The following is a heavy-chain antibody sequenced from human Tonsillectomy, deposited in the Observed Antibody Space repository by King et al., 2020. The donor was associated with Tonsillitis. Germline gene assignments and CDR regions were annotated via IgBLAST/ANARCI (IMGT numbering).Heavy chain of an antibody. J-gene: IGHJ4*02. Sequence: VQLVESGGGVVQPGRSLRLSCEASGFTFSSYGMRWVRQAPGKGLEWVGGIWDDGSNKYYADSVKGRVTIARDNSKNTLYLQMNSLRAEDTAVYYCARIGYSSGWYFVDYWGQGTLVTVSS. CDR3: ARIGYSSGWYFVDY. CDR1: GFTFSSYG. D-gene: IGHD6-19*01. V-gene: IGHV3-33*01. CDR2: IWDDGSNK.